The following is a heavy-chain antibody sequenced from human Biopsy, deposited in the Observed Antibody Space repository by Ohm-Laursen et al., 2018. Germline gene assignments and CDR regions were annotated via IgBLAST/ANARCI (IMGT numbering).Heavy chain of an antibody. CDR3: VRDWGGDYGGNIDYYYFYGMDV. V-gene: IGHV3-11*01. CDR2: IASSGGTT. Sequence: SLRLSCAASGFHFSDYYMSWIRQAPGKGLEWLSYIASSGGTTYYVDSVKGRFTISRDNAEKSLYLQMNSPRAEDAAVCYCVRDWGGDYGGNIDYYYFYGMDVWGQGTTVTVSS. D-gene: IGHD4-23*01. CDR1: GFHFSDYY. J-gene: IGHJ6*02.